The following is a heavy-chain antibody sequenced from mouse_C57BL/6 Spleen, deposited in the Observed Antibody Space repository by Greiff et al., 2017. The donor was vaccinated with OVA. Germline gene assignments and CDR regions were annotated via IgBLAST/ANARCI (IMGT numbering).Heavy chain of an antibody. J-gene: IGHJ2*01. CDR1: GYTFTDYY. D-gene: IGHD2-3*01. Sequence: EVQLQQSGPELVKPGASVKISCKASGYTFTDYYMNWVKQSHGKSLEWIGDINPNNGGTSYNQKFKGKATLTVDKSSSTAYMELRSLTSEDSAVYYCAREWGYGGYYLFDYWGQGTTLTVSS. CDR3: AREWGYGGYYLFDY. V-gene: IGHV1-26*01. CDR2: INPNNGGT.